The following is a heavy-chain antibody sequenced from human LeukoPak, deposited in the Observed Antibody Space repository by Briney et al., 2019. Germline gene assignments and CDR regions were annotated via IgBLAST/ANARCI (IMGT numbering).Heavy chain of an antibody. CDR1: GFTVSSNE. CDR3: AKTWDTMIVVASDY. V-gene: IGHV3-23*01. J-gene: IGHJ4*02. CDR2: ISGSGGST. D-gene: IGHD3-22*01. Sequence: GGSLRLSCAASGFTVSSNEMSWVRQAPGKGLEWVSAISGSGGSTYYADSVKGRFTISRDNSKNTLYLQMNSLRAEDTAVYYCAKTWDTMIVVASDYWGQGTLVTVSS.